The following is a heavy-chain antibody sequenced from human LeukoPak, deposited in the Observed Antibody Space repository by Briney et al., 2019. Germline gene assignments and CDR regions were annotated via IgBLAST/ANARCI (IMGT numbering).Heavy chain of an antibody. CDR1: GFTFSAYS. CDR3: ARVSLYYYDAGSPGPPFDP. Sequence: GGSLRLSCAASGFTFSAYSMNWVRQAPGKGLEWVSFISGITSDIYYAESVKGRFPISRDNAKNSLYLQMNSLRDEDTAVYYCARVSLYYYDAGSPGPPFDPWGQGTLVTVSS. D-gene: IGHD3-10*01. V-gene: IGHV3-48*02. CDR2: ISGITSDI. J-gene: IGHJ5*02.